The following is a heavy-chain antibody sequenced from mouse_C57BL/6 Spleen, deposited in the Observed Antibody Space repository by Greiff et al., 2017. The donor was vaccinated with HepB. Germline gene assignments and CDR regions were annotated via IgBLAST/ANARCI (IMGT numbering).Heavy chain of an antibody. CDR2: ISYDGSN. J-gene: IGHJ1*03. CDR1: GYSITSGYY. Sequence: EVQLVESGPGLVKPSQSLSLTCSVTGYSITSGYYWNWIRQFPGNKLEWMGYISYDGSNNYNPSLKNRISITRDTSKNQFFLKLNSVTTEDTATYYCARNDGYFDVWGTGTTVTVSS. V-gene: IGHV3-6*01. CDR3: ARNDGYFDV.